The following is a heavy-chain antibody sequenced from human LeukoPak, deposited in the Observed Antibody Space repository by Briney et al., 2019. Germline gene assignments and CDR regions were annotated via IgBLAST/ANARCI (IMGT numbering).Heavy chain of an antibody. D-gene: IGHD1-26*01. CDR3: AKDQRWESPHYLDS. V-gene: IGHV3-74*01. Sequence: GGSLRLSCAASGFTFGSYWMQWVRQTPEKGLVWVAHINNDGSNTIYADSVKGRFTTSRDNAKNTLYLQMNSLRDEDTAVYYCAKDQRWESPHYLDSWGQGTLVTVSS. CDR1: GFTFGSYW. CDR2: INNDGSNT. J-gene: IGHJ4*02.